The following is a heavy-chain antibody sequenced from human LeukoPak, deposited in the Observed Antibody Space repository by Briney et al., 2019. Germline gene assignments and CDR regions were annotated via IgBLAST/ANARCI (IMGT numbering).Heavy chain of an antibody. J-gene: IGHJ3*02. CDR3: ARDSGYNAFDI. V-gene: IGHV3-33*01. CDR2: IWYDGRNE. Sequence: GGSLRLSCTASGFTLSHYGAHWLRQAPGKGLEWVAAIWYDGRNEYYADSVKGRFTTSRDNAKNSLYLQMHSLRADDTAVYYCARDSGYNAFDIWGQGTMVTVSS. D-gene: IGHD5-18*01. CDR1: GFTLSHYG.